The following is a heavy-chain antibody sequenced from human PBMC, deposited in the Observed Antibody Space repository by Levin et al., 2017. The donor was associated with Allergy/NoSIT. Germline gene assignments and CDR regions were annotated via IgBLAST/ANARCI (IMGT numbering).Heavy chain of an antibody. J-gene: IGHJ4*02. CDR2: IYWDDDQ. D-gene: IGHD6-13*01. CDR1: GFSLSTSGVG. CDR3: AHFAGFSDSLTDYYDY. V-gene: IGHV2-5*02. Sequence: SGPTLVKPTQTLTLTCTFSGFSLSTSGVGVGWIRQPPGKALEWLALIYWDDDQRYSPSLKSRLTITKDTSKNQVVLTMTNMDPVDTGTYSCAHFAGFSDSLTDYYDYWGQGTLVTVSS.